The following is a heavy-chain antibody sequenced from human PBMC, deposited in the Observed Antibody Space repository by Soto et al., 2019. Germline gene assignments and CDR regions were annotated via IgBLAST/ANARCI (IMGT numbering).Heavy chain of an antibody. Sequence: GWSLRLSCAASGVTFCSYAMHWVRQAPGKGLEWVAVISYDGSNRYYADSVKGRFTISRDNSKNTLYLQMNSLRAEDTAVYYCARAGPDSSGWNFDYWGQGTLVTVSS. CDR3: ARAGPDSSGWNFDY. J-gene: IGHJ4*02. V-gene: IGHV3-30-3*01. D-gene: IGHD6-19*01. CDR1: GVTFCSYA. CDR2: ISYDGSNR.